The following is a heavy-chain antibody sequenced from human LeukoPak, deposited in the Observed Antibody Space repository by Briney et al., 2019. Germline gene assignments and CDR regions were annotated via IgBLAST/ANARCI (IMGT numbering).Heavy chain of an antibody. CDR1: GGTFSSYA. V-gene: IGHV1-69*13. CDR3: ARDGVGATKRGAFDY. J-gene: IGHJ4*02. CDR2: IIPVFDTA. D-gene: IGHD1-26*01. Sequence: ASVKVSCKASGGTFSSYAISWVRQAPGQGLEWMGGIIPVFDTANYAQKFQGRVTITADESTSTAYMELSSLKSEDTAVYYCARDGVGATKRGAFDYWGQGTLVTVSS.